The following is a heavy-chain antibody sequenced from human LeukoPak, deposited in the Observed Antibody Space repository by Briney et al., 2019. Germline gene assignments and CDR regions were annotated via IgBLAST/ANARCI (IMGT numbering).Heavy chain of an antibody. J-gene: IGHJ4*02. CDR3: ARLGLLNEYYFDY. Sequence: SVKVSCKASGGAFSSYAISWVRQAPGQGLEWMGGIIPIFGTANYAQKFQGRVTITADESTTTAYMELSSLRSEDTAVYYCARLGLLNEYYFDYWGQGTLVTVSS. CDR1: GGAFSSYA. CDR2: IIPIFGTA. V-gene: IGHV1-69*13. D-gene: IGHD3-10*01.